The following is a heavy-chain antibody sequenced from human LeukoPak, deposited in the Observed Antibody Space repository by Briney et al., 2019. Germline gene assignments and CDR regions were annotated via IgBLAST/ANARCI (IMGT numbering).Heavy chain of an antibody. J-gene: IGHJ3*02. CDR2: INPNSGGT. V-gene: IGHV1-2*02. CDR1: GYTSTAYY. D-gene: IGHD2-2*01. Sequence: ASVKVSCKASGYTSTAYYMHWVRQAPGQGLEWMGWINPNSGGTDYAQKFQGRVTMTRDTSISTAYMELSRLRSDDTAVYYCARVLRYCSSSSCQGPKDAFDIWGQGTMSPSLQ. CDR3: ARVLRYCSSSSCQGPKDAFDI.